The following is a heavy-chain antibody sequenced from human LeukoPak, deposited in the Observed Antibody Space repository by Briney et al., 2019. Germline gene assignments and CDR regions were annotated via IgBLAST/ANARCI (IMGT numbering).Heavy chain of an antibody. V-gene: IGHV3-74*03. Sequence: GGSLRLSCAASGFTFSSYWMHWVRQAPGKGLVWVSRIKSDGSVTTYADSVKGRFTISRDNAKNMLYLQMNSLRAEDTAVYYCVNYGWGRPAWGPGTLVTVSS. CDR1: GFTFSSYW. CDR3: VNYGWGRPA. D-gene: IGHD3-10*01. CDR2: IKSDGSVT. J-gene: IGHJ4*02.